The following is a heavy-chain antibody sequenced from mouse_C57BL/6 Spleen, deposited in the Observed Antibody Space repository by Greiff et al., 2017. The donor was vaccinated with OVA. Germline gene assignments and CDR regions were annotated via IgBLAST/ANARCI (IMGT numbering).Heavy chain of an antibody. J-gene: IGHJ4*01. CDR1: GYTFTSYW. CDR3: ARGGAGTMAMDY. CDR2: IDPSDSYT. D-gene: IGHD4-1*01. Sequence: VQLQQSGAELVMPGASVKLSCKASGYTFTSYWMHWVKQRPGQGLEWIGEIDPSDSYTNYNQKFKGKSTLTVDKSSSTAYMQLSSLTSEDSAVYYCARGGAGTMAMDYWGQGTSVTVSS. V-gene: IGHV1-69*01.